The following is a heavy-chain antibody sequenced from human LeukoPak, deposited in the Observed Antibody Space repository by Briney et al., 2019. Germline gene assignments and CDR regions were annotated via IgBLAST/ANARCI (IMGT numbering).Heavy chain of an antibody. CDR3: ARTTVSDYYYYYMDV. Sequence: SVTVSCKASGGTFSSYAISWVRQAPGPGLELMGGIIPIFGTANYAQKFHGRVTITADKSTSTAYMELSSLRSEDTAVYYCARTTVSDYYYYYMDVWGKGTTVTVSS. J-gene: IGHJ6*03. D-gene: IGHD4-17*01. V-gene: IGHV1-69*06. CDR2: IIPIFGTA. CDR1: GGTFSSYA.